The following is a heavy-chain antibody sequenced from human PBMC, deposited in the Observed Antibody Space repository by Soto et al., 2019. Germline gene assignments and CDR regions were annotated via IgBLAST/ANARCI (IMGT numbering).Heavy chain of an antibody. Sequence: LSLTCTVSGGSISSGDYYWSWIRQPPGKGLEWIGYIYYSGSTYYNPSLKSRVTISVDTSKNQFSLKLSSVTAADTAVYYCARGVLGSSSWYTHHTFDYWGQGTLVTVSS. CDR3: ARGVLGSSSWYTHHTFDY. CDR2: IYYSGST. D-gene: IGHD6-13*01. CDR1: GGSISSGDYY. J-gene: IGHJ4*02. V-gene: IGHV4-30-4*01.